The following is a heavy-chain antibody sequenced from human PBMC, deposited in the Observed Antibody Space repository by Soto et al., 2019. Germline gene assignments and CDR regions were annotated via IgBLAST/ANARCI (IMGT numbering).Heavy chain of an antibody. D-gene: IGHD3-10*01. CDR2: TRNKANSYTT. J-gene: IGHJ4*02. CDR3: SRDVTASGTCAVDY. CDR1: GFSLSDHY. V-gene: IGHV3-72*01. Sequence: PGGSLRLSCTASGFSLSDHYVDWVRQAPGKGLEWVGRTRNKANSYTTEYDASVRGRFPISRDDSRNSLYLQMDSLKTDEAAVYYCSRDVTASGTCAVDYWGQGTLVTVSS.